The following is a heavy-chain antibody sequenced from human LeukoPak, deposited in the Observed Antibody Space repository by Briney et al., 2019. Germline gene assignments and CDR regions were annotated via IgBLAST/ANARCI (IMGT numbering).Heavy chain of an antibody. Sequence: SETLSLTCTVSGGSISSSSYYWGWIRQPPGKGLEWIGSIYYSGSTYYNPSLKSRVTISVDTSKNQFSLKLSSVTAADTAVYYCARVAKGGQHRIYYDSSGYSVSWGQGTLVTVSS. J-gene: IGHJ5*02. V-gene: IGHV4-39*07. CDR3: ARVAKGGQHRIYYDSSGYSVS. CDR2: IYYSGST. D-gene: IGHD3-22*01. CDR1: GGSISSSSYY.